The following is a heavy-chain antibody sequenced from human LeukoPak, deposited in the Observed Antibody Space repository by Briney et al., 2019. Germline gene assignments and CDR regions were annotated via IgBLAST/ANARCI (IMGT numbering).Heavy chain of an antibody. D-gene: IGHD1-26*01. Sequence: GGSLRLSCAASGFAFSTYGMHWVRQAPGKRLEWVAVTWYDGSYKYYGDSVKGRFTISRDNSKNTLYLQMASLRVEDTAVYYCARPFDGSHPNAFDIWGQGTMVTVSS. CDR3: ARPFDGSHPNAFDI. CDR1: GFAFSTYG. CDR2: TWYDGSYK. V-gene: IGHV3-33*01. J-gene: IGHJ3*02.